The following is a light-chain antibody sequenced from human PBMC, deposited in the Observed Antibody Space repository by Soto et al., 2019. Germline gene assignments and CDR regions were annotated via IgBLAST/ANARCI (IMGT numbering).Light chain of an antibody. CDR3: SSHTISRALQV. Sequence: QSALTQPASVSGSPGQSITISCTGTISDFVVYNYVSWYQQHPGKAPKLMIYGVSNRPSGVSNRFSGSKSGNTASLTISGTQAQDQAQYSSSSHTISRALQVFGTGTKVTV. V-gene: IGLV2-14*01. CDR1: ISDFVVYNY. CDR2: GVS. J-gene: IGLJ1*01.